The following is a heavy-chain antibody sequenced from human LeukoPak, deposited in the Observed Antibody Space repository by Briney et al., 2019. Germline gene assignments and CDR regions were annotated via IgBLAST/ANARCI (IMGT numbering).Heavy chain of an antibody. CDR3: AGGGRYYYDSSGYSH. Sequence: SETLSLTCTVSGGSISSYYWSWIRQPPGKGLEWIGYIYYSGSTNYNPSLKSRVTISVDTPKNQFSLKLSSVTAADTAVYYCAGGGRYYYDSSGYSHWGQGTLVTVSS. J-gene: IGHJ4*02. D-gene: IGHD3-22*01. CDR2: IYYSGST. V-gene: IGHV4-59*01. CDR1: GGSISSYY.